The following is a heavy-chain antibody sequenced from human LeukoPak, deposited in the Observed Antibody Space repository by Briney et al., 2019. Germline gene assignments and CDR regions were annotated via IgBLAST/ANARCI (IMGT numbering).Heavy chain of an antibody. CDR1: GFTFSNYG. D-gene: IGHD6-13*01. CDR2: IRSDGINK. V-gene: IGHV3-30*02. Sequence: GGSLRLSCAASGFTFSNYGMHWVRQAPGKGLEWVAFIRSDGINKYHADSVKGRFTISRDNSKNTLYLQMNSLRAEDTAVYYCAKEDSSSWTDYWGQGTLVTVSS. J-gene: IGHJ4*02. CDR3: AKEDSSSWTDY.